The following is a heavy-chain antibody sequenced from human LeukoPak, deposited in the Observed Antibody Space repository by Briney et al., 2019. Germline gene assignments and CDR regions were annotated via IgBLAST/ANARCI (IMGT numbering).Heavy chain of an antibody. CDR1: GGTFSSYA. V-gene: IGHV1-69*05. D-gene: IGHD6-6*01. J-gene: IGHJ4*02. Sequence: SVKVSCKAPGGTFSSYAISWVRQAPGQGLEWMGRIIPIFGTANYAQKFQGRVTITTDESTSTAYMELSGLRSEDTAVYYCAREYSSSYYFDYWGQGTLVTVSS. CDR2: IIPIFGTA. CDR3: AREYSSSYYFDY.